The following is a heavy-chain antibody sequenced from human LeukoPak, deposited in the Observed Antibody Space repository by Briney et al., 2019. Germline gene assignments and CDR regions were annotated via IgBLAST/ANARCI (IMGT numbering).Heavy chain of an antibody. Sequence: SETLSLTCTVSGGSISSGDYYWSWIRQPPGKCLEWIGYIYYSGSTYYNPSLKSRVTISVDTSKNQFSLKLSSVTAADTAVYYCARALYSGRLDYWGQGTLVTVSS. J-gene: IGHJ4*02. V-gene: IGHV4-30-4*08. CDR1: GGSISSGDYY. CDR3: ARALYSGRLDY. CDR2: IYYSGST. D-gene: IGHD3-10*01.